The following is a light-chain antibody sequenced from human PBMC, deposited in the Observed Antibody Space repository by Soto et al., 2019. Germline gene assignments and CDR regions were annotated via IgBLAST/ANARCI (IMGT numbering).Light chain of an antibody. CDR2: DAS. CDR1: QSISSW. Sequence: DIQMTQSPSTLSASVGDRVTITCRASQSISSWLAWYQQKPGKAPKLLIYDASSLESGVPSRFSGSGSGTEFTLTISSLQPDDFATYYCQHHSNWPPITFGQGTRLDIK. CDR3: QHHSNWPPIT. V-gene: IGKV1-5*01. J-gene: IGKJ5*01.